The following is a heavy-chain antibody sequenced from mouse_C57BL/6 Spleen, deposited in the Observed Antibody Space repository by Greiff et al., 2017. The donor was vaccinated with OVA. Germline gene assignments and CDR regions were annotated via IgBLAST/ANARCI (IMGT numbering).Heavy chain of an antibody. V-gene: IGHV1-82*01. J-gene: IGHJ4*01. CDR1: GYAFSSSW. Sequence: QVQLQQSGPELVKPGASVKISCKASGYAFSSSWMNWVKQRPGKGLEWIGRIYPGDGDTNYNGKFKGKATLTADKSSSTAYMQLSSLTSEDSAVYFCARGNGIRVYAMDYWGQGTSVIVSS. CDR2: IYPGDGDT. CDR3: ARGNGIRVYAMDY. D-gene: IGHD2-1*01.